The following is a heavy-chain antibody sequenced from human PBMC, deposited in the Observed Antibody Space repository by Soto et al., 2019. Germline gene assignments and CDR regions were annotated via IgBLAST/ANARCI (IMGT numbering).Heavy chain of an antibody. CDR3: AARPLLPGAP. CDR1: GFTFTGND. V-gene: IGHV3-53*01. Sequence: EVQLVESGGGLIQPGGSLRLSCAASGFTFTGNDMNWVRQAPGKGLEWVSLLYSSGRTYYADSVKGRFTISRDNSNNTLYLQMSSLRAEDTAVYYCAARPLLPGAPWGQGTMVTVSS. CDR2: LYSSGRT. D-gene: IGHD3-22*01. J-gene: IGHJ3*01.